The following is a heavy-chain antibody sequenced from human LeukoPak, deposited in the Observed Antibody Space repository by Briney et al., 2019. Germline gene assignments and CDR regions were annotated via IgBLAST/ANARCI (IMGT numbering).Heavy chain of an antibody. V-gene: IGHV3-53*05. D-gene: IGHD6-13*01. Sequence: GGSLRLSCAASGFTVSSNYMNWVRQAPGKGLEWVSIICSGGDTYYADSVKGRFTISRDNSKNTLYLQMNSLRPEDTAVYYCTRGPGSTWYSDYWGQGTLVTVSS. CDR1: GFTVSSNY. J-gene: IGHJ4*02. CDR2: ICSGGDT. CDR3: TRGPGSTWYSDY.